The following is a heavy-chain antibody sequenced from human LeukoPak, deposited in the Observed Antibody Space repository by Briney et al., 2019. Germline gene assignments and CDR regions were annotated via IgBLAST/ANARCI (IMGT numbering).Heavy chain of an antibody. V-gene: IGHV3-30*02. CDR1: GFTFDNSG. J-gene: IGHJ6*03. Sequence: GGSLILSCAASGFTFDNSGLTWVRQAPGKGLEWVAFIRYDGSNKYYADSVEGRFTISRDNSKNTLYLQVNSLRAEDTAVYYCAKGSYGSGSYFTHYYYYYMDVWGKGTTVTISS. CDR2: IRYDGSNK. D-gene: IGHD3-10*01. CDR3: AKGSYGSGSYFTHYYYYYMDV.